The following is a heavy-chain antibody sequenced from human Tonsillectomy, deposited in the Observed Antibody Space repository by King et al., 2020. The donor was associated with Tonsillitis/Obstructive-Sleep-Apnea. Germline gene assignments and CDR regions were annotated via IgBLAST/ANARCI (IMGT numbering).Heavy chain of an antibody. D-gene: IGHD2-2*01. J-gene: IGHJ6*03. CDR1: GGSFSGYY. CDR3: AREGLYCSNTSCYFCRWDYYYYYMDV. CDR2: INHSGST. V-gene: IGHV4-34*01. Sequence: VQLQQWGAGLLKPSETLSLTCAVYGGSFSGYYWSWIRQPPGKGLEWIGEINHSGSTNYNTSLKSRVTISVDTSKNQFSLKLSSVTAADTAVYYCAREGLYCSNTSCYFCRWDYYYYYMDVWGKGTTVTVSS.